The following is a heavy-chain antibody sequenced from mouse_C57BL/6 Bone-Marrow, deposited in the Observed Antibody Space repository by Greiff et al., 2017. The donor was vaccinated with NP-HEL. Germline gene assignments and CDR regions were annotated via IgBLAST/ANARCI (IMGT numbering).Heavy chain of an antibody. D-gene: IGHD4-1*01. Sequence: QVQLQQPGAELVMPGASVKLSCKASGYTFTSYWMHWVKQRPGQGLEWIGEIDPSDSYTNYNQKFKGKSTLTVDKSSSTAYMQLSSLTSEDSAVYYCARGDWDGDYFDYWGQGTTLTVSS. CDR3: ARGDWDGDYFDY. CDR2: IDPSDSYT. J-gene: IGHJ2*01. V-gene: IGHV1-69*01. CDR1: GYTFTSYW.